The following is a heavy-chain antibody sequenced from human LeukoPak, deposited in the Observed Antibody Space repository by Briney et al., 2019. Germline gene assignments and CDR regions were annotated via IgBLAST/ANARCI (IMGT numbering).Heavy chain of an antibody. Sequence: GGSLRLSCAASGFTFSDYYMTWVRQAPGKGLEWLSYITNRGDTVFYADSVKGRFTVSRDNAKRSLYLQIESLRDDDTAVYHCALCSIHKDYYFGMDVWGQGTTVTVSS. CDR1: GFTFSDYY. D-gene: IGHD2-2*01. CDR3: ALCSIHKDYYFGMDV. V-gene: IGHV3-11*01. J-gene: IGHJ6*02. CDR2: ITNRGDTV.